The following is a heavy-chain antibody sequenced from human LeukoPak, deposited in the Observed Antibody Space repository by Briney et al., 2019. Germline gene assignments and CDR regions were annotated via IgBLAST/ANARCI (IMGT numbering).Heavy chain of an antibody. J-gene: IGHJ2*01. V-gene: IGHV4-59*01. CDR3: ARCCRDGYKVLRNWYLDL. Sequence: KPSETLSLTCTVSGGSITSYYWSWIRQPPGKGLEWIGYIYYSGSTNYNPSLKSRVTISVDTSKNQFSLKLSSVIAADTAVYYCARCCRDGYKVLRNWYLDLWVRGTLVTVSS. D-gene: IGHD5-24*01. CDR2: IYYSGST. CDR1: GGSITSYY.